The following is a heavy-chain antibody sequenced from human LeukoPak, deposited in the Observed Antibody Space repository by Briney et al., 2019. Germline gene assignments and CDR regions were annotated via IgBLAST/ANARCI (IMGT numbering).Heavy chain of an antibody. CDR3: ARDRDSSAPNDY. CDR1: SGSIFSSNW. CDR2: IFHSGST. Sequence: SETLSLTCTVSSGSIFSSNWWSWVRQPPGKGLEWIGQIFHSGSTSYSPSLKSRVTISVDTSKNQFSLKLSSVTAADTAVYYCARDRDSSAPNDYWGQGTLVTVSS. J-gene: IGHJ4*02. V-gene: IGHV4-4*02. D-gene: IGHD6-25*01.